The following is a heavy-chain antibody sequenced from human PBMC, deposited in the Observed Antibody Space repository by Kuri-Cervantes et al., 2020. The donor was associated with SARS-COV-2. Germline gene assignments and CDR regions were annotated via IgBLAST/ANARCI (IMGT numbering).Heavy chain of an antibody. CDR1: GFTFSSYA. Sequence: GESLKISCAASGFTFSSYAMSWVRQAPGKGLEWVSAISGSGGSTYYADSVKGRFTISRDNAKNSLYLQMNSLRAEDTAVYYCARERYSSIAFDIWGQGTMVTVSS. V-gene: IGHV3-23*01. CDR2: ISGSGGST. CDR3: ARERYSSIAFDI. J-gene: IGHJ3*02. D-gene: IGHD5-12*01.